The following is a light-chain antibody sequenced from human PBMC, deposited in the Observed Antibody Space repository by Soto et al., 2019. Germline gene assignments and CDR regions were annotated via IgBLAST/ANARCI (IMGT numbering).Light chain of an antibody. CDR3: LQYASPLYT. CDR2: GAS. CDR1: QSLSSSF. Sequence: VLTQSPGTLSLSPGERATLSCRASQSLSSSFLAWYQKKPGLAPRLLLYGASNRATGIPDRFSGSGSGTAFTLSISRLEPEDFAVYFCLQYASPLYTFGQGTKLEIK. V-gene: IGKV3-20*01. J-gene: IGKJ2*01.